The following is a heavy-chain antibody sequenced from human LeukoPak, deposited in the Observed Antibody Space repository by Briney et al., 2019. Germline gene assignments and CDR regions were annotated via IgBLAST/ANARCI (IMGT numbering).Heavy chain of an antibody. CDR3: AKDIYFLSSSWSPSFDY. CDR2: ISDSGDTT. J-gene: IGHJ4*02. Sequence: GGSLRLSCTASGFTFSSYAMSWVRQAPGKGLEWVSVISDSGDTTYYADSVKGRFTISRDNSKNTLYLQMNSLRAEDTALYYCAKDIYFLSSSWSPSFDYWGQGTLVTVSS. V-gene: IGHV3-23*01. D-gene: IGHD6-13*01. CDR1: GFTFSSYA.